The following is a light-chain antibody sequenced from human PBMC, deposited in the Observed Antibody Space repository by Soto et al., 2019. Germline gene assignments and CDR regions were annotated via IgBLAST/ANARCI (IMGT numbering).Light chain of an antibody. CDR3: FDCPRWARWT. V-gene: IGKV3-15*01. Sequence: GERASLSCRSSQSVSNNLAWYQQQPGQAPRLLIYGASTTASGIPARFSGSGSGTEFTLSIRSRYSEDLAVYSSFDCPRWARWTFAQGTKVDIK. CDR2: GAS. J-gene: IGKJ1*01. CDR1: QSVSNN.